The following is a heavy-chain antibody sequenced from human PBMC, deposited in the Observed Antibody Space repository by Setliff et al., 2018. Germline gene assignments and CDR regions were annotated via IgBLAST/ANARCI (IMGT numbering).Heavy chain of an antibody. CDR3: AREDGPNYYYYYMDI. J-gene: IGHJ6*03. D-gene: IGHD2-8*01. CDR1: GASITDSY. Sequence: PSETLSLTCSVSGASITDSYWNWIRQPPGKGLEWVGYIHYSGSTNYNPSLKSRVTISVDTSKNQFSLKLSAVTAADTAVYFCAREDGPNYYYYYMDIWGKGTTVTVSS. CDR2: IHYSGST. V-gene: IGHV4-59*12.